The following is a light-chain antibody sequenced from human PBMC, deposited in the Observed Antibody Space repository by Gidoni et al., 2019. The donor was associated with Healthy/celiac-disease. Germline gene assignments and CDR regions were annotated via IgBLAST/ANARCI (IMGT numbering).Light chain of an antibody. Sequence: DIVLTQSPVTLSLSPGERATLSCRARQSVSSSYLAWYQQKPGQAPRLLIYGASSRATGIPDRFSGSGSGTDFTLTISRLEPEDFAVYYCQQYGSSPPYTFGQGTKLEIK. CDR3: QQYGSSPPYT. CDR1: QSVSSSY. CDR2: GAS. J-gene: IGKJ2*01. V-gene: IGKV3-20*01.